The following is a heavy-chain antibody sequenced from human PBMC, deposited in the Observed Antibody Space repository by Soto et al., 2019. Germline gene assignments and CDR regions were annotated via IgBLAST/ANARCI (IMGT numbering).Heavy chain of an antibody. V-gene: IGHV3-64*01. D-gene: IGHD3-22*01. CDR2: ISSNGGST. CDR1: GFTFTTYG. CDR3: ARGSNYYYDPPGY. Sequence: PGGSLRLSCTASGFTFTTYGMHWVRQAPGKGLEYVSAISSNGGSTYYANSVKGRFTISRDNSKNTLYLQMGSLRAEDMAVYYCARGSNYYYDPPGYWGQGTLVTVSS. J-gene: IGHJ4*02.